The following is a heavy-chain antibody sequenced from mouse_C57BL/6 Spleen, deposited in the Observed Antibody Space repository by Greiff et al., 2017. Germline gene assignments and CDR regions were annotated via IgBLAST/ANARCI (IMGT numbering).Heavy chain of an antibody. J-gene: IGHJ3*01. CDR2: IYPGSGST. V-gene: IGHV1-55*01. Sequence: VQLQQPGAELVKPGASVKMSCKASGYTFTSYWITWVKQRPGQGLEWIGDIYPGSGSTNYNEKFESKATLTVDTSSSTAYMQLSSLTSEDSAVYYCAREEGITTRGFAYWGQGTLVTVSA. CDR3: AREEGITTRGFAY. D-gene: IGHD1-1*01. CDR1: GYTFTSYW.